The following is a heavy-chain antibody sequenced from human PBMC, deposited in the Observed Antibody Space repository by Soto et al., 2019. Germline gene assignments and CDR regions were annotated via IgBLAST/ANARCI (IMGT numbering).Heavy chain of an antibody. V-gene: IGHV4-30-4*01. CDR2: IYYSGST. CDR3: ASISVDTAMVQGVPDY. J-gene: IGHJ4*02. Sequence: ASETLSLTCTVSGGSISSGDYYWSWIRQPPGKGLEWIGYIYYSGSTYYNPSLKSRVTISVDTSKNQFSLKLSSVTAADTAVYYCASISVDTAMVQGVPDYWGQGTLVTVSS. CDR1: GGSISSGDYY. D-gene: IGHD5-18*01.